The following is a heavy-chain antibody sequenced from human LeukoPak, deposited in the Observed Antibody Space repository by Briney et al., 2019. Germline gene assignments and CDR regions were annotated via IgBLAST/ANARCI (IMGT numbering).Heavy chain of an antibody. CDR1: GYTFTGYY. Sequence: ASVKVSCKASGYTFTGYYMHWVRQAPGQGLEWMGWINPNSGGTNYAQKFQGRVTMTRDTSISTAYMELSRLRSDDTAVYYCARCGYYYDSSGYSGCGYWGQGTLVTVSS. CDR2: INPNSGGT. V-gene: IGHV1-2*02. CDR3: ARCGYYYDSSGYSGCGY. J-gene: IGHJ4*02. D-gene: IGHD3-22*01.